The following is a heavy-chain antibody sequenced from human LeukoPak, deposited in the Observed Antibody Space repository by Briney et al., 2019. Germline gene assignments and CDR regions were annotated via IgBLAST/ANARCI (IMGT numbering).Heavy chain of an antibody. Sequence: SETLPLTCTVSGGSISSSSYYWGWIRQPPGKGLEWIGSIYYSGSTYYNPSLKSRVTISVDTSKNQFSLKLSSVTAADTAVYYCASLGIAAAGYFDYWGQGTLVTVSS. J-gene: IGHJ4*02. CDR1: GGSISSSSYY. CDR3: ASLGIAAAGYFDY. CDR2: IYYSGST. D-gene: IGHD6-13*01. V-gene: IGHV4-39*01.